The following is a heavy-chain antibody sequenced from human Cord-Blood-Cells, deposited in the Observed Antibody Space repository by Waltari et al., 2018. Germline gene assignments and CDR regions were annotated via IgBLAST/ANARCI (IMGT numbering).Heavy chain of an antibody. J-gene: IGHJ4*01. CDR2: IYYSGST. D-gene: IGHD1-26*01. CDR1: GGSISSSSYY. CDR3: ARRDIVGATDY. V-gene: IGHV4-39*01. Sequence: QLQLQESGPGLVKPSETLSLTCTVSGGSISSSSYYWGWIRQPPGKGLEWIGSIYYSGSTYYNPSLKSRVTISVDTSKNQFSLKLSSVTAADTAVYYCARRDIVGATDYWGQEPWSPSPQ.